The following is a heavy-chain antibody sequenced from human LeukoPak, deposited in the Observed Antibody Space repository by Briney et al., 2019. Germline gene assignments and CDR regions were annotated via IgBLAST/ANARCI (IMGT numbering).Heavy chain of an antibody. CDR1: GDSISSSY. V-gene: IGHV4-59*12. CDR3: ARADSSGWFDP. Sequence: SETLSLTCTVSGDSISSSYWSWIRQPPGKGLEWIWYIYHSGSTYYNPSLKSRVTISVDSSKNQFSLKLSSVTAADTAVYYCARADSSGWFDPWGQGTLVTVSS. CDR2: IYHSGST. J-gene: IGHJ5*02. D-gene: IGHD3-22*01.